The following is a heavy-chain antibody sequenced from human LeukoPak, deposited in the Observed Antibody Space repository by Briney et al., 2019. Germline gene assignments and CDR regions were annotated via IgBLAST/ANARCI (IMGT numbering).Heavy chain of an antibody. CDR3: ARTRIAVAANLALDFQH. CDR2: FDPEDGET. Sequence: ASVKVSCKVSGYTLTELSMHWVRQAPGKGLEWMGGFDPEDGETIYAQKFQGRVTMTEDTSTDTAYMELSSLRSEDTAVYYCARTRIAVAANLALDFQHWGQGTLVTVSS. D-gene: IGHD6-19*01. V-gene: IGHV1-24*01. J-gene: IGHJ1*01. CDR1: GYTLTELS.